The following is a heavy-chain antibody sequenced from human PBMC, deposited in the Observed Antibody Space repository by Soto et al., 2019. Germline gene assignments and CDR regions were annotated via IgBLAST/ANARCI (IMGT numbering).Heavy chain of an antibody. CDR3: AAYSRSWSYFHX. CDR2: IYYSGRT. CDR1: GASISSYY. V-gene: IGHV4-59*01. Sequence: PSETLSLTFTVSGASISSYYWSWIRQPPGKGLEWILYIYYSGRTNYNTYLKSRVTISVDTSKNQFSLKLGSVTAADTAVYYCAAYSRSWSYFHXWGQGTLVTVSX. J-gene: IGHJ4*02. D-gene: IGHD6-13*01.